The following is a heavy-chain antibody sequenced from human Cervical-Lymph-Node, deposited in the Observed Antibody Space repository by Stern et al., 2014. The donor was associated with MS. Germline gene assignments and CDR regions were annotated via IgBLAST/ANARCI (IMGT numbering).Heavy chain of an antibody. CDR1: GYYFNNYW. Sequence: EVQLVQSGGEVKKPGESLKISCKGSGYYFNNYWIGWVRQMPGKGLAWMGIIYPDDGDTRYSPSFQGQVTISVDKSTTTACLQWSSLKASDSAMYYCARSRDAYKNFDYWGQGTLVTVSS. V-gene: IGHV5-51*03. CDR3: ARSRDAYKNFDY. D-gene: IGHD5-24*01. J-gene: IGHJ4*02. CDR2: IYPDDGDT.